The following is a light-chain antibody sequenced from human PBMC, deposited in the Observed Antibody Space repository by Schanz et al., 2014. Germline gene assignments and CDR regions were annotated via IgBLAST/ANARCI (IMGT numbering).Light chain of an antibody. V-gene: IGLV2-11*01. J-gene: IGLJ1*01. CDR2: DVS. Sequence: QSALTQPRSVSGSPGQSVAISCTGTSSDVGGYNYVSWYQQHPGKAPKLMIYDVSKRPSGVSHRFSGSKSGTTASLTISGLQAEDDADYYCCSYAGSPYVFGTGTKLTVL. CDR3: CSYAGSPYV. CDR1: SSDVGGYNY.